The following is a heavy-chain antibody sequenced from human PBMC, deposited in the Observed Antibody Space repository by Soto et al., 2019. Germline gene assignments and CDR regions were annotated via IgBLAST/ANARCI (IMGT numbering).Heavy chain of an antibody. CDR1: GGSFSGYY. V-gene: IGHV4-34*01. Sequence: SETLSLTCAVYGGSFSGYYWSWIRQPPGKGLEWIGEINHSGSTNYNPSLKSRVTISVDTSKNQFSLKLSSVTAADTAVYYCARVPLAFIAAAGVGWFDPWGQGTLVTVYS. D-gene: IGHD6-13*01. CDR3: ARVPLAFIAAAGVGWFDP. CDR2: INHSGST. J-gene: IGHJ5*02.